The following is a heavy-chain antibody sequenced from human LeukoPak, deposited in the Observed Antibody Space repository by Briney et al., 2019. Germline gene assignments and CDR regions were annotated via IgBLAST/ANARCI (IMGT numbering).Heavy chain of an antibody. J-gene: IGHJ4*02. CDR3: ARHEGWRIHFDY. Sequence: SETLSLTCSVSSGSIISNNDYWGWIRQPPGKGLEWIATIHYSGSTYYNPSLKSRVTISVDTSKNQFSLKLSSVTAADTAVYYCARHEGWRIHFDYWGQGTLVTVSS. D-gene: IGHD6-19*01. CDR1: SGSIISNNDY. CDR2: IHYSGST. V-gene: IGHV4-39*01.